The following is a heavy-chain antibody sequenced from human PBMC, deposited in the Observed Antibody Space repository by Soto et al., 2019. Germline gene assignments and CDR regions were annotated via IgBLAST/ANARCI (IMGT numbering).Heavy chain of an antibody. Sequence: ASVKVSCKASGFTFTSYAICWARQSPGQGLEWMGWISAYNGNTNYAQKLQGRVTMTTDTSTSTAYMELRSLRSDDTAVYYCARDRIGYSGYDSDYWGQGTLVTVSS. CDR1: GFTFTSYA. CDR2: ISAYNGNT. D-gene: IGHD5-12*01. CDR3: ARDRIGYSGYDSDY. V-gene: IGHV1-18*01. J-gene: IGHJ4*02.